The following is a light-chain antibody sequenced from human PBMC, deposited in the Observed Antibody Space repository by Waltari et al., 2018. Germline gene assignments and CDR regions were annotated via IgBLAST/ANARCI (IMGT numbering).Light chain of an antibody. V-gene: IGLV3-25*03. CDR1: ILTKQN. Sequence: SYELTQPPSVSVSPGQTARITCPGVILTKQNAYWYQQKPGQAPVLVIYQGTERPSGIPERFSGSRSVTVVTLTISGVQAEDEADYYCQSADSYGASWVFGGGTKLTVL. CDR2: QGT. J-gene: IGLJ3*02. CDR3: QSADSYGASWV.